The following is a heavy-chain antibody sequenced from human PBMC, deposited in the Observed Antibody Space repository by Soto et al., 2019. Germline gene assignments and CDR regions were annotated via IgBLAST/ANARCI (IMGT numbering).Heavy chain of an antibody. CDR2: IYYSXSP. J-gene: IGHJ4*02. CDR1: CGSISSGGYY. Sequence: TLSLTCTVSCGSISSGGYYWSWIRQHRGEGLEWIGXIYYSXSPYYNKSLKXXVTISVDXXKNQFSLKMGSVTAADTAVYYCARDADQGTVDYWGQGTLVTVSS. CDR3: ARDADQGTVDY. V-gene: IGHV4-31*01.